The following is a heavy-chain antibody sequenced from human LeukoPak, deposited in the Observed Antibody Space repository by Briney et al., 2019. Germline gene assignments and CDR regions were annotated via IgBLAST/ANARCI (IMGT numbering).Heavy chain of an antibody. CDR2: IYYSGST. CDR3: ARGNAN. Sequence: SETLSLTCSVSGGSITTHYWSWIRQPPGKGLEWIGYIYYSGSTNYNPSLKSRVTISLDTSKNQFFLKLSSVTAADTALYYCARGNANWGQGTLVTVSS. J-gene: IGHJ4*02. V-gene: IGHV4-59*11. CDR1: GGSITTHY.